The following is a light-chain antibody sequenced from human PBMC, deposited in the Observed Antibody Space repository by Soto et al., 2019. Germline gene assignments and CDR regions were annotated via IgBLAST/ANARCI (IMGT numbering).Light chain of an antibody. Sequence: EILMMQSPATLSVSPGQRATLSCRASQSVRTTVAWYHQRPGQAPRLLIYGASTRATGVPDRFSGGGSGTDFTLTVTSLQSEDVGIYYCQQYTDWPTTFGRGTKV. J-gene: IGKJ1*01. CDR3: QQYTDWPTT. CDR2: GAS. V-gene: IGKV3-15*01. CDR1: QSVRTT.